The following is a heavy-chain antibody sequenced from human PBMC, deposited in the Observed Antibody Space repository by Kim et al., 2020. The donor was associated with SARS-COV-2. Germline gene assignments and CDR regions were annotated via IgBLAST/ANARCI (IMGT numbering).Heavy chain of an antibody. V-gene: IGHV3-30-3*01. D-gene: IGHD3-10*01. J-gene: IGHJ6*02. CDR2: ILYDGSNK. CDR1: GFTFSSCA. CDR3: ARDPWSRLRGLTYSYYGMDV. Sequence: GGSLRLSCAASGFTFSSCAMHWVRQAPGKGLEWVAVILYDGSNKNYADSVKGRFTISRDNSKNTLYLQMNSLRAEDTALYSCARDPWSRLRGLTYSYYGMDVWGQGTTVTVSS.